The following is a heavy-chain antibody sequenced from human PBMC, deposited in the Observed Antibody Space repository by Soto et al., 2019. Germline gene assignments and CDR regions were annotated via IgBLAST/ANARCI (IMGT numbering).Heavy chain of an antibody. J-gene: IGHJ6*02. V-gene: IGHV4-59*01. CDR3: ARTSVAASSYWSYYGMDV. CDR1: GGSISSYY. D-gene: IGHD5-12*01. Sequence: SETLSLTCTVSGGSISSYYWSWIRQPPGKGLEWIGYIYYSGSTNYNPSLKSRVTISVDTSKNQSSLKLSSVTAADTAVYYCARTSVAASSYWSYYGMDVWGQGTTGTVS. CDR2: IYYSGST.